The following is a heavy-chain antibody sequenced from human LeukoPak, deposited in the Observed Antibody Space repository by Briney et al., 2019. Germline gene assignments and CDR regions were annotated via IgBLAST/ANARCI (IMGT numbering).Heavy chain of an antibody. V-gene: IGHV4-4*07. D-gene: IGHD1-1*01. CDR3: ARAPTESTTAY. CDR2: IHFSGST. CDR1: RGSMSDYY. Sequence: AETLSLTCTVSRGSMSDYYWSWIRQSAGRGLEWIGRIHFSGSTNYNPSLKSRVTMSLDTSKKQVSLRLTSVIAADTAIYYCARAPTESTTAYWGQGALVTVSS. J-gene: IGHJ4*02.